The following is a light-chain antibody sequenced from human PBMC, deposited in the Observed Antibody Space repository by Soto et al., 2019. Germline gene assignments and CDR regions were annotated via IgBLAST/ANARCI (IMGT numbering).Light chain of an antibody. CDR2: EGT. J-gene: IGLJ3*02. CDR1: SSDIGGYNL. V-gene: IGLV2-23*01. CDR3: CSYSDSSTNGV. Sequence: QSALTQPASVSGSPGQSITISCTGTSSDIGGYNLVSWYQQQPGKAPKLVIYEGTKRPSGVSIRFSGSKSGNTASLAISGLQAEDEADYYCCSYSDSSTNGVFGGGTKLTVL.